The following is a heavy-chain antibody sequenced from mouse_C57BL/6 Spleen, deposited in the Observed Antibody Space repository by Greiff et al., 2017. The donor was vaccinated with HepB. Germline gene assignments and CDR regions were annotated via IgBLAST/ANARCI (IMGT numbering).Heavy chain of an antibody. CDR3: ARGSTVVEYFDV. V-gene: IGHV1-69*01. Sequence: QVQLQQSGAELVMPGASVKLSCKASGYTFTSYWMHWVKQRPGQGLEWIGEIDPSDSYTNYNQKFKGKSTLTVDKSSSTAYMQLSSLTSEDSAVYYCARGSTVVEYFDVWGTGTTVTVSS. D-gene: IGHD1-1*01. CDR2: IDPSDSYT. CDR1: GYTFTSYW. J-gene: IGHJ1*03.